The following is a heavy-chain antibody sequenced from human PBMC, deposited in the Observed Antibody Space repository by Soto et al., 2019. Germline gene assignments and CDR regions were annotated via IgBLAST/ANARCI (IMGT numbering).Heavy chain of an antibody. D-gene: IGHD5-12*01. V-gene: IGHV3-30*18. J-gene: IGHJ6*02. Sequence: QVQLVESGGGVVQPGRSLRLSCAASGFTLSLYGMHWVRQAPGKGLEWVAVPSYDGSNKYYADSVKGRFTISRDNSKNTLYLQMNSLRVEDTAVDYCAKDSGYSGYDVYDSYYGMDVWGQVTTVTVSS. CDR2: PSYDGSNK. CDR3: AKDSGYSGYDVYDSYYGMDV. CDR1: GFTLSLYG.